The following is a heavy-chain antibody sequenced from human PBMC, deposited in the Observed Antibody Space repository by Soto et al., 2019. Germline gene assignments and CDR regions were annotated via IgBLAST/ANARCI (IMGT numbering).Heavy chain of an antibody. V-gene: IGHV3-74*01. D-gene: IGHD3-10*01. CDR2: INSDGSST. Sequence: GGSLRFSCAASGFTFSNYWMHWVRQAPGKGLVGVSRINSDGSSTNYADSVKGLLTISIDNAKNTLYLQMNSLSDEDMAVYYCARGGYRYGYGMDVWGQGTTVTVSS. CDR1: GFTFSNYW. J-gene: IGHJ6*02. CDR3: ARGGYRYGYGMDV.